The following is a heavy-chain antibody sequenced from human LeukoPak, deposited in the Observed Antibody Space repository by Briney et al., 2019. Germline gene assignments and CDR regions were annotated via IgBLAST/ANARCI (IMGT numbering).Heavy chain of an antibody. V-gene: IGHV4-34*01. CDR3: ARDAPGGSSWYRGYNWFDP. D-gene: IGHD6-13*01. J-gene: IGHJ5*02. Sequence: SETLSLTCAVYGGFFSCYYWSWIRQPPGKGLDWIGEINHRGSTNYNPSLKSRVTISVDTSKNQFSLKLSSVTAADTAVYYCARDAPGGSSWYRGYNWFDPWGQGTLVTVSS. CDR1: GGFFSCYY. CDR2: INHRGST.